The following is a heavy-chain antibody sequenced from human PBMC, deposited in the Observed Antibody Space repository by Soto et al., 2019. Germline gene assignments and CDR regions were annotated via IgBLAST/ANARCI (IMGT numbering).Heavy chain of an antibody. Sequence: LETLSLTCSVAGGSISSYYWSWIRQPPGKGLEWIGYIYYSGSTNYNPSLKSRVTISVDTSKNQFSLKLSSVTAADTAVYYCARAPRGNYGYPSYFDYWGQGTLVTVSS. CDR3: ARAPRGNYGYPSYFDY. D-gene: IGHD3-10*01. J-gene: IGHJ4*02. CDR1: GGSISSYY. V-gene: IGHV4-59*01. CDR2: IYYSGST.